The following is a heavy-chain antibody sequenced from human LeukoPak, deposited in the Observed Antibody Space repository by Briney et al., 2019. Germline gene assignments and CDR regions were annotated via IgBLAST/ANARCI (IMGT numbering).Heavy chain of an antibody. V-gene: IGHV1-2*02. CDR3: ATLDIVVVPAALGWFDP. Sequence: ASVKVSCKASGYTFTGYYMHWVRQAPGQGLEWMGWINPNSGGTNYAQKFQGRVTMTRDTSISTAYMELSRLRSDDTAVYYCATLDIVVVPAALGWFDPWGRGTLVTVSS. J-gene: IGHJ5*02. CDR1: GYTFTGYY. CDR2: INPNSGGT. D-gene: IGHD2-2*03.